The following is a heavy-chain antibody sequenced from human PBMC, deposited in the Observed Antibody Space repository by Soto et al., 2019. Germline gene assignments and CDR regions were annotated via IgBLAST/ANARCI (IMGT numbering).Heavy chain of an antibody. CDR2: MNPNSGNT. V-gene: IGHV1-8*01. D-gene: IGHD2-15*01. CDR3: ARGPISYCSGVSCYSIGYYYYYYMDV. CDR1: GYTFTSYD. Sequence: GASVKVSCKASGYTFTSYDINWVRQATGQGLEWMGWMNPNSGNTGYAQKFQGRVTMTRNTSISTAYMELSSLRSEDTAVYYCARGPISYCSGVSCYSIGYYYYYYMDVWGKGTTVTVSS. J-gene: IGHJ6*03.